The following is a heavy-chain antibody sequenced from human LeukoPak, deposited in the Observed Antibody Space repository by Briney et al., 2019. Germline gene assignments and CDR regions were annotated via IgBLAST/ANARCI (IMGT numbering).Heavy chain of an antibody. V-gene: IGHV1-2*02. J-gene: IGHJ4*02. CDR2: INPDSGAT. CDR3: AREYYYDRSGQPLEY. D-gene: IGHD3-22*01. Sequence: ASVKVSCKASGYTFAGYYMHWVRQAPGQGLEWMGWINPDSGATNYAQKFQDRVTLTRDTSISAAYMELSSLRSDDTAVYFCAREYYYDRSGQPLEYWGLGTLVTVSS. CDR1: GYTFAGYY.